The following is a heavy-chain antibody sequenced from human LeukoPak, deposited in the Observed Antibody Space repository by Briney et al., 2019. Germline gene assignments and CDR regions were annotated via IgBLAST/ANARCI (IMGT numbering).Heavy chain of an antibody. CDR1: GYSISSGYY. J-gene: IGHJ4*02. V-gene: IGHV4-38-2*01. Sequence: PSETLSLTCAVSGYSISSGYYWGWIRQPPGKGLEWIGSIYHSGSTYYNPSLKSRVTISVDTSKNQFSLKLSSVTAADTAVYYCARGDFDWLLRDFDYWGQGTLVTVSS. CDR3: ARGDFDWLLRDFDY. CDR2: IYHSGST. D-gene: IGHD3-9*01.